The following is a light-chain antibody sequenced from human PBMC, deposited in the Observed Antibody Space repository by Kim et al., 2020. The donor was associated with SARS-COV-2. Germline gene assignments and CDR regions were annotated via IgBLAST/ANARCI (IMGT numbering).Light chain of an antibody. CDR1: QSISSW. J-gene: IGKJ2*01. V-gene: IGKV1-5*01. CDR2: DAS. CDR3: QQYNSYLHT. Sequence: SASVRDRVTITCRASQSISSWLAWYQQKPGKAPKLLIYDASSLESGVPSRFNGSGSGTEFTLTISSLQPDDFATYYCQQYNSYLHTFGQGTKLEI.